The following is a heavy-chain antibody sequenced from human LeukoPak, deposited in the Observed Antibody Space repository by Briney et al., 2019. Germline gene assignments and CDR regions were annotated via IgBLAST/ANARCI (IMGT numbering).Heavy chain of an antibody. V-gene: IGHV3-30-3*01. CDR3: ARLWSSGYDPRDY. CDR1: GFTLSSYA. Sequence: GGSLRLSCAASGFTLSSYAMHWVRQAPGKGLEWVAVISYDGSNKYYADSVKGRFTISRDNSKNTLYLQMNSLRAEDTAVYYCARLWSSGYDPRDYWGQGTLVTVSS. D-gene: IGHD5-12*01. CDR2: ISYDGSNK. J-gene: IGHJ4*02.